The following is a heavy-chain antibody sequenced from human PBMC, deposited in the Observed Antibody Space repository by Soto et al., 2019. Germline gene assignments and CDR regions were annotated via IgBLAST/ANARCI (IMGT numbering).Heavy chain of an antibody. CDR3: ARVRYCSGGSCYPRFDP. CDR1: GGSISSGGYY. J-gene: IGHJ5*02. D-gene: IGHD2-15*01. V-gene: IGHV4-31*03. Sequence: QVQLQESGPGLVKPSQTLSLTCTVSGGSISSGGYYWSWIRQHPGKGLEWIGYIYYSGSTYYNPSLKSRVTISVNTSKNQFSLKLSSVTAADTAVYYCARVRYCSGGSCYPRFDPWGQGTLVTVSS. CDR2: IYYSGST.